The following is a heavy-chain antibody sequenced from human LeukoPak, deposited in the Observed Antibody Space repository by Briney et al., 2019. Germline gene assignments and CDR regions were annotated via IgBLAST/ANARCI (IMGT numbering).Heavy chain of an antibody. CDR3: ARYDSSGYLPDAFDI. CDR2: IYYSGST. D-gene: IGHD3-22*01. J-gene: IGHJ3*02. Sequence: PSETLSLTCTVSGGSISSSSYYWGWIRQPPGKRLEWIGSIYYSGSTYYDPSLKSRVSISVDTSKNQFSLKLRSVTAADTAAYYCARYDSSGYLPDAFDIWGQGTMVTVSS. CDR1: GGSISSSSYY. V-gene: IGHV4-39*01.